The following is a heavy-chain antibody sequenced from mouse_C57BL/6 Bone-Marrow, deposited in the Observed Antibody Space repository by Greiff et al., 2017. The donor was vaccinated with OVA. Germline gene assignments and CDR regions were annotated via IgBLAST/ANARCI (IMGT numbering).Heavy chain of an antibody. CDR1: GYAFSSSW. J-gene: IGHJ3*01. D-gene: IGHD2-4*01. Sequence: QVQLQQSGPELVKPGASVKISCKASGYAFSSSWMNWVKQRPGKGLEWIGRIYPGDGDTNYNGKFKGKATLTADKSSSTAYMQLSSLTSEDSAVYFCARGGGIYYDYDGFAYWGQGTLVTVSA. CDR2: IYPGDGDT. V-gene: IGHV1-82*01. CDR3: ARGGGIYYDYDGFAY.